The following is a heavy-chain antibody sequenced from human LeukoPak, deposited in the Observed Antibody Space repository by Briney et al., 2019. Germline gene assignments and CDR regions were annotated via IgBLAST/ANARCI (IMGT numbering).Heavy chain of an antibody. CDR2: ISTSGSTI. CDR3: ARGAGYQLLPGYFYYMDV. J-gene: IGHJ6*03. CDR1: GFTFSDYY. D-gene: IGHD2-2*01. V-gene: IGHV3-11*01. Sequence: GGSLRLSCAASGFTFSDYYMSWIRQAPGKGLEGVSCISTSGSTIYYADSVKGRFTISRDNAESSLYLQMNSLRADDTAVYYCARGAGYQLLPGYFYYMDVWGKGTTVTVSS.